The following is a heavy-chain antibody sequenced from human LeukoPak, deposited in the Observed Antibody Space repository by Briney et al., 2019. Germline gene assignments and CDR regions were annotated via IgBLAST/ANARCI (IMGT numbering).Heavy chain of an antibody. Sequence: PGRSLRLSCAASGFTFSSYAMHWVRQAPGKGLEWVAVISYDGSNKYYADSVKGRFTISRDNSKNTLYLQMNSLRAEDTAVYYCARDVSAIAPFDYWGQGTLVTVSS. J-gene: IGHJ4*02. CDR1: GFTFSSYA. V-gene: IGHV3-30*04. CDR3: ARDVSAIAPFDY. D-gene: IGHD2-2*02. CDR2: ISYDGSNK.